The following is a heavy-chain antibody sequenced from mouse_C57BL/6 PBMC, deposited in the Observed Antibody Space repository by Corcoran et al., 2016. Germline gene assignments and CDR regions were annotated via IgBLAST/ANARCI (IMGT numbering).Heavy chain of an antibody. CDR1: GYSFTSYY. V-gene: IGHV1-66*01. CDR3: ARSDYDYDVDY. J-gene: IGHJ2*01. D-gene: IGHD2-4*01. Sequence: QVQLQQSAPELVKPGASVKISCKASGYSFTSYYIHWVKQRPGQGLEWIGWIYPGSGNTKYNEKFKGKATLTADTSSSTAYMQLSSLTSEDSAVYYFARSDYDYDVDYWGQGTTLTVSS. CDR2: IYPGSGNT.